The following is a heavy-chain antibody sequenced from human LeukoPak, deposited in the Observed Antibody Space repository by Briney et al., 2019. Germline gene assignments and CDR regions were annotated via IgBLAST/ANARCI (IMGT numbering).Heavy chain of an antibody. V-gene: IGHV4-39*07. CDR1: GGSISSGNYY. Sequence: TSQTLSLTCTVSGGSISSGNYYWSWIRQPPGKGLEWIGEINHSGSTNYNPSLKSRVTISVDTSKNQFSLRLSSVTAADTAVYYCARGTRDITIFGVVDYWGQGTLVTVSS. J-gene: IGHJ4*02. CDR3: ARGTRDITIFGVVDY. D-gene: IGHD3-3*01. CDR2: INHSGST.